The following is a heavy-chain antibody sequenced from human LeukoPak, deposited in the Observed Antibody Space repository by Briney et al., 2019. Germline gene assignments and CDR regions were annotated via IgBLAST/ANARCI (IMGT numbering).Heavy chain of an antibody. D-gene: IGHD3-3*01. Sequence: GGSLRLSCAAPGFTFSTYAMTWVRQSPGKGLEGVSAISGSGGSTYYADSVKGRFTISRDNSKNTLYLQMNSLRAEDTAVYYCAKDKRYDFWSGYYPDYWGQGTLVTVSS. V-gene: IGHV3-23*01. CDR2: ISGSGGST. CDR3: AKDKRYDFWSGYYPDY. CDR1: GFTFSTYA. J-gene: IGHJ4*02.